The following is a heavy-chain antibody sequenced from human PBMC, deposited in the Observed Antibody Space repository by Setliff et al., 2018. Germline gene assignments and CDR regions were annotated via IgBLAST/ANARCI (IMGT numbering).Heavy chain of an antibody. CDR3: ARSPANGGHDAFDI. CDR2: ISPSSIYI. J-gene: IGHJ3*02. CDR1: GFTFSTYS. D-gene: IGHD6-25*01. Sequence: GGSLRLSCAASGFTFSTYSMHWVRQAPGKGLEWVSSISPSSIYIYYADSVKGRFAISRDNAKNSLYLQMNSLGAEDTAVYYCARSPANGGHDAFDIWGQGTMVTVSS. V-gene: IGHV3-21*01.